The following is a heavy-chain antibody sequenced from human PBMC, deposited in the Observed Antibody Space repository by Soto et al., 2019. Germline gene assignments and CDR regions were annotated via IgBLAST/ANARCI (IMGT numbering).Heavy chain of an antibody. Sequence: QLQLQESGSGLVKPSQTLSLTCAVSGGSISSGGYSWSWIRQPPGKGLEWIGYIYHSGRTYYNPSRKSRVTISVDRSKNQFSLKLSSVAAADTAVYYCAAGGGLPRYYWGQGTLVTVSS. D-gene: IGHD5-12*01. V-gene: IGHV4-30-2*01. CDR3: AAGGGLPRYY. CDR1: GGSISSGGYS. J-gene: IGHJ4*02. CDR2: IYHSGRT.